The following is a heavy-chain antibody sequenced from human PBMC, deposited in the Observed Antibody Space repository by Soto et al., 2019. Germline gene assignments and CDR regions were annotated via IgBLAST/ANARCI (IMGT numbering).Heavy chain of an antibody. CDR3: ARDLWGYCGADCYPLDV. J-gene: IGHJ6*02. V-gene: IGHV4-59*01. CDR2: MYNTGST. CDR1: GGSISRYY. Sequence: QVRLQESGPGLVKPSETLSLTCTVSGGSISRYYWSWIRQPPGKGLEWIGYMYNTGSTIYNPSLKSRVTISVDTPKNQFSLKLNSVTAADTAVYYCARDLWGYCGADCYPLDVWGQGTTVTVSS. D-gene: IGHD2-21*02.